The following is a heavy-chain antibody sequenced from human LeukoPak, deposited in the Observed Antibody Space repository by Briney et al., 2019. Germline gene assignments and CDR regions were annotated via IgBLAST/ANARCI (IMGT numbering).Heavy chain of an antibody. J-gene: IGHJ4*02. Sequence: GGSLRLSCVGSGFSFSDTWMSWVRQSPGKGLEWVGRIKSKTDGGTTDYAAPVKGRFTISRDDSKNTLYLQMNSLKTEDTAVYYCTTPYYYDSSGYTTDFDYWGQGTLVTVSS. CDR1: GFSFSDTW. CDR2: IKSKTDGGTT. V-gene: IGHV3-15*01. D-gene: IGHD3-22*01. CDR3: TTPYYYDSSGYTTDFDY.